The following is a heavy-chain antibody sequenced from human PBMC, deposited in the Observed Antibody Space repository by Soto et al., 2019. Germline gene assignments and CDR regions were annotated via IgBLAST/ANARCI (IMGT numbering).Heavy chain of an antibody. Sequence: GGSLRLSCAASGFTFSSYAMSWVRQAPGKGLEWVSAISGSGGSTYYADSVKGRFTISRDNSKNTLYLQMNSLRAEDTAVYYCAKDQEWFGEFPSYWPYYFDYWGQGTLVTVSS. CDR1: GFTFSSYA. D-gene: IGHD3-10*01. J-gene: IGHJ4*02. CDR2: ISGSGGST. CDR3: AKDQEWFGEFPSYWPYYFDY. V-gene: IGHV3-23*01.